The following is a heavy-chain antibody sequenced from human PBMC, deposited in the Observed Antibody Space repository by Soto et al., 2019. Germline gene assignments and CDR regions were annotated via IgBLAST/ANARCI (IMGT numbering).Heavy chain of an antibody. V-gene: IGHV2-5*02. CDR1: GFSLTTSGVG. D-gene: IGHD3-10*01. CDR2: IYWDDDK. J-gene: IGHJ5*01. Sequence: QITLKESGPTLVKPTQTLTLTCTFSGFSLTTSGVGVGWIRQPPGKALEWLALIYWDDDKLYSPSLKSRFTITKDTSRYQVVMTMTNIDTVDTVTYFSAIRDGLGKFSSCGHGTLVTVSS. CDR3: AIRDGLGKFSS.